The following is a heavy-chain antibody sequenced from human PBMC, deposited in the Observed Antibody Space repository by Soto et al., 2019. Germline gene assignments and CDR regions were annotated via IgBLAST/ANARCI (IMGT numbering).Heavy chain of an antibody. CDR3: ASGASRWYPYFFDS. CDR1: EGTFNSYA. D-gene: IGHD6-13*01. J-gene: IGHJ4*02. CDR2: IIPYYNTL. V-gene: IGHV1-69*01. Sequence: SVKVSCKAAEGTFNSYAIAWVRQPPGQGLEWMGGIIPYYNTLNYAQKFQDRVTITADDSTNTVYMELSSLRSDDTAVYFCASGASRWYPYFFDSWAQGTLVTV.